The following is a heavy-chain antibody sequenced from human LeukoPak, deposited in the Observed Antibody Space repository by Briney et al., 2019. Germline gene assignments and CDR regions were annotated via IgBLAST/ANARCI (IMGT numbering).Heavy chain of an antibody. CDR2: ISSSGSTI. J-gene: IGHJ2*01. CDR1: GFTFSDYY. CDR3: ARDHVDSSSWSQYFDL. D-gene: IGHD6-13*01. V-gene: IGHV3-11*04. Sequence: GGSLRLSCAASGFTFSDYYMSWIRQAPGKGLEWVSYISSSGSTIYYADSVKGRFTISRDNYENTLDLQMNSLRREDTAVYFCARDHVDSSSWSQYFDLWGRGTLVTVSS.